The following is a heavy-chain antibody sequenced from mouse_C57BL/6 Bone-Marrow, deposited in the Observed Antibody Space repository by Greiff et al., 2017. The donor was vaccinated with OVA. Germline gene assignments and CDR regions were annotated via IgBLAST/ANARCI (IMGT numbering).Heavy chain of an antibody. CDR2: IDPNSGGT. D-gene: IGHD2-3*01. CDR3: ARYWLLSGFPLYYAMDY. Sequence: QVQLKQPGAELVKPGASVKLSCKASGYTFTSYWMHWVKQRPGRGLEWIGRIDPNSGGTKYNEKFKSKATLTVDKPSSTAYMQLSILTSEDSAVYYCARYWLLSGFPLYYAMDYWGQGTSVTVSS. CDR1: GYTFTSYW. J-gene: IGHJ4*01. V-gene: IGHV1-72*01.